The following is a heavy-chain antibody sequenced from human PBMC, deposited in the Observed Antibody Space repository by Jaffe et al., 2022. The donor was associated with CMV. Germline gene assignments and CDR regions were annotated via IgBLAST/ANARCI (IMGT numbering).Heavy chain of an antibody. V-gene: IGHV3-7*01. CDR1: GFTFSSYW. J-gene: IGHJ6*02. Sequence: EVQLVESGGGLVQPGGSLRLSCAASGFTFSSYWMSWVRQAPGKGLEWVANIKQDGSEKYYVDSVKGRFTISRDNAKNSLYLQMNSLRAEDTAVYYCARDRGTVTDYYYYYGMDVWGQGTTVTVSS. CDR3: ARDRGTVTDYYYYYGMDV. CDR2: IKQDGSEK. D-gene: IGHD4-4*01.